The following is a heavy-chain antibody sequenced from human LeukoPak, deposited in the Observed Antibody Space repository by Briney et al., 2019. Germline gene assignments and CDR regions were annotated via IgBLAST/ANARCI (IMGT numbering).Heavy chain of an antibody. J-gene: IGHJ4*02. Sequence: ASVKVSCKASGGTFSSYAISWVRQAPGQGLEWMGWINAGNGNTRNSQKFQGRVTITRDTSANTAYMELSSLRSEDTAVYYCASRVAANSHYFDYWGQGTLVTVSS. V-gene: IGHV1-3*01. CDR3: ASRVAANSHYFDY. D-gene: IGHD2-15*01. CDR2: INAGNGNT. CDR1: GGTFSSYA.